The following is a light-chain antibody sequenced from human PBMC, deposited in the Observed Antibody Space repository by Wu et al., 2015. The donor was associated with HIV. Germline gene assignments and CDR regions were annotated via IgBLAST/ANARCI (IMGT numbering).Light chain of an antibody. V-gene: IGKV3-15*01. CDR3: QQYGSSPVLT. CDR2: GAF. CDR1: LGISTN. Sequence: EIVMTQSPATLSVSPGQRATLSCRASLGISTNLAWYQQKPGQAPRLLINGAFTRATGVPARFSGSASGTDFTLTISRLEPEDSALYYCQQYGSSPVLTFGGGTKVEIK. J-gene: IGKJ4*01.